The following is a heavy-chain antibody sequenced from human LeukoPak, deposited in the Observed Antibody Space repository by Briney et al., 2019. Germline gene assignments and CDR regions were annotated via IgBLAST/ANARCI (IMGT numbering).Heavy chain of an antibody. CDR2: INGPSDTI. V-gene: IGHV3-48*04. Sequence: GGSLRLSCAASGFIFSSYSMSWVRQAPGKGLEWVSYINGPSDTIYYADSVKGRFSISRDNAKYSVYLQMSSLRAEDTAVYYCTTYGRDGYRGYFWGQGALVTVSS. D-gene: IGHD5-24*01. CDR1: GFIFSSYS. CDR3: TTYGRDGYRGYF. J-gene: IGHJ4*02.